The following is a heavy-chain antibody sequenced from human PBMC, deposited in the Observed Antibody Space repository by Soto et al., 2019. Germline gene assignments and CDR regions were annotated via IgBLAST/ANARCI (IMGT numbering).Heavy chain of an antibody. Sequence: SETLSLTCTVSGGSISSSSYYWGWIRQPPGKGLEWIGSIYYSGSTYYNPSLKSRVTISVDTSKNQFSLKLSSVTAADTAVYYCARGGIQLWYDAFDIWGQGTMVTVSS. J-gene: IGHJ3*02. CDR2: IYYSGST. CDR3: ARGGIQLWYDAFDI. D-gene: IGHD5-18*01. CDR1: GGSISSSSYY. V-gene: IGHV4-39*01.